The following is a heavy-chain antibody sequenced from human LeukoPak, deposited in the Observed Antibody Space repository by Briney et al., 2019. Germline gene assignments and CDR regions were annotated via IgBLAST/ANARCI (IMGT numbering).Heavy chain of an antibody. CDR1: GFTFSGYG. CDR2: ISGGGSGT. J-gene: IGHJ3*02. Sequence: GGSLRLSYAPSGFTFSGYGMRWVRQAPGKGLEWVAVISGGGSGTYYADSVRGRFTISRDNSKNTVYLQMNSLRAEDTAIYYCAKAVGSSGYFSRDAFDIWGQGTMVTVSS. D-gene: IGHD3-22*01. CDR3: AKAVGSSGYFSRDAFDI. V-gene: IGHV3-23*01.